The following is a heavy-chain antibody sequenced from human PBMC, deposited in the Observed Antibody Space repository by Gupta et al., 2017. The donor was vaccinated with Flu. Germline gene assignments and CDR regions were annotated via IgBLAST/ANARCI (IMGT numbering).Heavy chain of an antibody. J-gene: IGHJ4*02. CDR2: IYYSGST. Sequence: QVQLQESGPGLVKPSETLSLTCTVSGGSISSYYWSWIRQPPGKGLEWIGYIYYSGSTNYNPSLKSRVTISVDTSKNQFSLKLSSVTAADTAVYYCARSFPKYSSDYWGQGTLVTVSS. CDR1: GGSISSYY. V-gene: IGHV4-59*01. D-gene: IGHD6-6*01. CDR3: ARSFPKYSSDY.